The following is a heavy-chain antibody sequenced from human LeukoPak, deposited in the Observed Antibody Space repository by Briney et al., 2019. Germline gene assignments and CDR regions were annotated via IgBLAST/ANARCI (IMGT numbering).Heavy chain of an antibody. V-gene: IGHV1-69*06. CDR1: GGTFSSYA. Sequence: EASVKVSCRASGGTFSSYAISWVRQAPGQGLEWMGGIIPIFGTANYAQKFQGRVTITADKSTSTAYMELSSLRSEDTAVYYCARIQVQQQLVHYYYYMDVWGKGTTVTVSS. J-gene: IGHJ6*03. D-gene: IGHD6-13*01. CDR2: IIPIFGTA. CDR3: ARIQVQQQLVHYYYYMDV.